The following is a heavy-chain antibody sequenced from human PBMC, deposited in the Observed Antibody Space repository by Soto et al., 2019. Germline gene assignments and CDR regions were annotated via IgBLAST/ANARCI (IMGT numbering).Heavy chain of an antibody. J-gene: IGHJ1*01. CDR1: GFSFRDHA. V-gene: IGHV3-23*01. Sequence: PGGSLRLSCAASGFSFRDHAMSWVRQAPGKGLEWVSGIRGSAGTTYYADSVRGRFTISRDNSKNNLYLQVNSLTAEDTAIYYWANDLSEEKDRMFCSRGQGTRGTVSS. CDR2: IRGSAGTT. D-gene: IGHD2-15*01. CDR3: ANDLSEEKDRMFCS.